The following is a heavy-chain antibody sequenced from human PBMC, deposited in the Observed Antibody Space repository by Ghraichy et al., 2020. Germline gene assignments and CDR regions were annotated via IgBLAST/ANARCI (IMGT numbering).Heavy chain of an antibody. D-gene: IGHD4-17*01. V-gene: IGHV3-30-3*01. CDR1: GFTFSSYA. Sequence: GGSLRLSCAASGFTFSSYAMHWVRQAPGKGLEWVAVISYDGSNKYYADSVKGRFTISRDNSKNTLYLQMNSLRAEDTAVYYCARDHPGYGDYNWYFDLWGRGTLVTVSS. CDR2: ISYDGSNK. J-gene: IGHJ2*01. CDR3: ARDHPGYGDYNWYFDL.